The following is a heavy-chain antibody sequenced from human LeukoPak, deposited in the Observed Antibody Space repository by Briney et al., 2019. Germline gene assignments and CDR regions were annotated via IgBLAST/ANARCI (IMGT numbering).Heavy chain of an antibody. CDR2: IYYSGST. CDR3: ARDTHHYGMDV. J-gene: IGHJ6*02. V-gene: IGHV4-30-4*01. CDR1: GGSISSGDYY. Sequence: SQTLSLTCTVSGGSISSGDYYWSWIRQPPGRGLEWIGYIYYSGSTYYNPSLKSRVTISVDTSKNQFSLKLGSVTAADTAVYYCARDTHHYGMDVWGQGTTVTVSS.